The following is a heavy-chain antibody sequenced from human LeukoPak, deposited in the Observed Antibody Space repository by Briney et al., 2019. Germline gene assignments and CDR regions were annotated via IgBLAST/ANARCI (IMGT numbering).Heavy chain of an antibody. V-gene: IGHV3-7*01. CDR1: GFIFNNYW. CDR2: IKQDGSEE. CDR3: AKEQWPTLDFDY. D-gene: IGHD6-19*01. Sequence: GGSLRLSCAASGFIFNNYWISWVRQAPGEGLEWVANIKQDGSEEYYVDSVKGRFTISRDNAKNSLYLQMNSLRAEDTAVYYCAKEQWPTLDFDYWGQGTLVTVSS. J-gene: IGHJ4*02.